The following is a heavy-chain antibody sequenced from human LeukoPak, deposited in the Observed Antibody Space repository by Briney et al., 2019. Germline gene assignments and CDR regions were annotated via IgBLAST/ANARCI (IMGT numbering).Heavy chain of an antibody. V-gene: IGHV4-61*02. CDR2: IYTSGST. Sequence: PSQTLSLTCTVSGGSISSGSYYWSWIRQPAGKGLEWIGRIYTSGSTNYNPSLKSRVTISEDTSKHHFSLKMRSVTAADTAVHYCARGYCSSTSCYDDAILYWGQGTLVTVSS. J-gene: IGHJ4*02. D-gene: IGHD2-2*01. CDR3: ARGYCSSTSCYDDAILY. CDR1: GGSISSGSYY.